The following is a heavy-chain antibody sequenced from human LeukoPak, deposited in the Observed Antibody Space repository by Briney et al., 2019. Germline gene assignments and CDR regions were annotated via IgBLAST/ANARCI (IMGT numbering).Heavy chain of an antibody. CDR2: IKQDGSEK. J-gene: IGHJ4*02. D-gene: IGHD2-21*02. CDR1: GFTVSSNY. Sequence: GGSLRLSCAASGFTVSSNYMSWVRQAPGKGREWVANIKQDGSEKYYVDSVKGRFTISRDNAKNSLYLQMNSLRGGDTAVYYCARIGAPDHCGGDCYSGDYWGQGTLVTVSS. V-gene: IGHV3-7*01. CDR3: ARIGAPDHCGGDCYSGDY.